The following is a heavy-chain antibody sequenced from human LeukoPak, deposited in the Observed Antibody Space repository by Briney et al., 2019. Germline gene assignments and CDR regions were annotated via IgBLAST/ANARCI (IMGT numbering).Heavy chain of an antibody. Sequence: PSETLSLTCAVSGGSISSGGYSWSWIRQPPGSGLEWIGYIYHTGNTNYNPSLKSRVTISVARSKNQFSLRLSSATAADTAVYYCARARESMATAGSYFDYWGQGTLVTVSS. CDR1: GGSISSGGYS. J-gene: IGHJ4*02. CDR3: ARARESMATAGSYFDY. CDR2: IYHTGNT. V-gene: IGHV4-30-2*01. D-gene: IGHD6-6*01.